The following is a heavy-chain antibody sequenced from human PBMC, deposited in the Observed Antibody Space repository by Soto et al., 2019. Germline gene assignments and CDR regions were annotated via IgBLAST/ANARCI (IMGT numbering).Heavy chain of an antibody. V-gene: IGHV1-2*02. J-gene: IGHJ4*02. Sequence: ASVKVSCKASGYSFTAYYIHWVRQAPGQGLEWMGWINPNSGGTTYAQKFQGRVTMTRDTSISTAYMELSSLRSDDTAVYYCARAYYYDSSGWSFNFWGQGTLVTVSS. CDR2: INPNSGGT. CDR1: GYSFTAYY. D-gene: IGHD3-22*01. CDR3: ARAYYYDSSGWSFNF.